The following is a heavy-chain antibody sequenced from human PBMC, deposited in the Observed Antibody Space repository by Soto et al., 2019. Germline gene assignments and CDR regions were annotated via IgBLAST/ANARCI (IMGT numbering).Heavy chain of an antibody. D-gene: IGHD6-19*01. CDR1: GFTFSNYA. V-gene: IGHV3-23*01. Sequence: EVQLLESGGALVQPGGSLRLSCAATGFTFSNYAMNWVRQAPGEGLEWVAVISASGGGTQYADSVKGRFTISRDNSKNSLDLQMDSLRAEDTAVYYCARCTSYRTGWCNCFDPWGQGTLVTVSS. CDR3: ARCTSYRTGWCNCFDP. CDR2: ISASGGGT. J-gene: IGHJ5*02.